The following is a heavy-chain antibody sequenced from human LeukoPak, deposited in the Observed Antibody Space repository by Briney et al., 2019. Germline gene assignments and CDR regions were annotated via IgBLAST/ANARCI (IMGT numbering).Heavy chain of an antibody. D-gene: IGHD4-17*01. Sequence: ASVKVSCKTSGGTFNNSAISWVRQAPGQGLEWLGGIMPLFGTAGYAQKFQGRVTITRDESTRTVYLELTSLTSDDTAVYYCARDVHGDYGSGWFDPWGQGTLVSVSS. CDR1: GGTFNNSA. CDR2: IMPLFGTA. J-gene: IGHJ5*02. V-gene: IGHV1-69*05. CDR3: ARDVHGDYGSGWFDP.